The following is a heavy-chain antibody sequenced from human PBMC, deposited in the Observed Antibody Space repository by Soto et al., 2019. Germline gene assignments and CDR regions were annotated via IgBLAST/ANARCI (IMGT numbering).Heavy chain of an antibody. CDR1: GFPFSAEA. J-gene: IGHJ4*02. CDR2: ISYDGNNK. Sequence: QVQLVESGGGVVQPGNSLRLSCAGSGFPFSAEAMHWVRQAPGKGLEWVAAISYDGNNKNHADSVKGRFTVSRDNFKNTLYQQIYSLRPEDTAVYYCARDYSSGWCLDYGGQGSLVTVSS. CDR3: ARDYSSGWCLDY. V-gene: IGHV3-30-3*01. D-gene: IGHD6-13*01.